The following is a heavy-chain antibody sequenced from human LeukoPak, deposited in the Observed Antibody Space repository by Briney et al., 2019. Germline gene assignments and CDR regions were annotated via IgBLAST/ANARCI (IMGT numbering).Heavy chain of an antibody. CDR2: IRYDGSNK. J-gene: IGHJ4*01. D-gene: IGHD3-22*01. Sequence: GGSLRLSCAASGFTFRIYGIHWVRHAPGKGLEWVAFIRYDGSNKYYADSVKGLFTISRDNSKNTLYLQMNSQRAEEKAVYYFAKVKYYSDSSGFAWSKRGSLVTVPSGNAPAPTEDY. CDR1: GFTFRIYG. V-gene: IGHV3-30*02. CDR3: AKVKYYSDSSGFAWSKRGSLVTVPSGNAPAPTEDY.